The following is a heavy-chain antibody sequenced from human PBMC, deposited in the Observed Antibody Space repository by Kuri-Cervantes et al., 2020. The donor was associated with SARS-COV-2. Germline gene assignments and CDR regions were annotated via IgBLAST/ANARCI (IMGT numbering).Heavy chain of an antibody. V-gene: IGHV3-30-3*01. J-gene: IGHJ4*02. CDR3: ARGLTMVRGVIRSRFDY. Sequence: LSLTCAASGFTFSSYAMYWVRQAPGKGLEWVAVISYGGSNKYYADSVKGRFTISRDNAKNSLYLQMNSLRAEDTAVYYCARGLTMVRGVIRSRFDYWGQGTLVTVSS. CDR1: GFTFSSYA. D-gene: IGHD3-10*01. CDR2: ISYGGSNK.